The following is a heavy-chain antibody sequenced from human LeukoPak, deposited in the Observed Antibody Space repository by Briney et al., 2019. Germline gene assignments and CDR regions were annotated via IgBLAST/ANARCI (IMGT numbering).Heavy chain of an antibody. V-gene: IGHV1-18*04. CDR3: ARAKGIAVAELPY. D-gene: IGHD6-19*01. Sequence: ASVKVSCKASGYTFTGYYMHWVRQAPGQGLEWMGWISAYNGNTNYAQKLQGRVTMTTDTSTSTAYMELRSLRSDDTAVYYCARAKGIAVAELPYWGQGTLVTVSS. CDR2: ISAYNGNT. CDR1: GYTFTGYY. J-gene: IGHJ4*02.